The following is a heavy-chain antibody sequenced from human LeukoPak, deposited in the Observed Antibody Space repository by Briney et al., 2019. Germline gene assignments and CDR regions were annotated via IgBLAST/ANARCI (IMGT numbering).Heavy chain of an antibody. CDR2: VDYIGST. V-gene: IGHV4-59*01. CDR1: GGSISSFY. D-gene: IGHD3-22*01. CDR3: ARGRGDSRGTSFDY. Sequence: SETLSLTCTVSGGSISSFYWAWIRQPPGKGLEWIGFVDYIGSTTYNPSLKSRVTISVDTSKKQFSLKLNSVTAAETAVYYCARGRGDSRGTSFDYWGQGTLVTVSS. J-gene: IGHJ4*02.